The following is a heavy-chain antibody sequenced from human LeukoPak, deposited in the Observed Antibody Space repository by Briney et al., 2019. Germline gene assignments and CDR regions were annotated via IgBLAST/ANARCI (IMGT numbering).Heavy chain of an antibody. J-gene: IGHJ3*02. D-gene: IGHD1-26*01. CDR1: GGSISNYY. V-gene: IGHV4-4*07. CDR2: IYSTGST. CDR3: AREEILWWEDIVGAHRAFDI. Sequence: SETLSLTCTVSGGSISNYYWSWIRQSAGKGLEWIGRIYSTGSTNYNPSLKSRVTMSVDTSKNQFSLKLNSVTAADTAVYYCAREEILWWEDIVGAHRAFDIWGQGTMVTVSS.